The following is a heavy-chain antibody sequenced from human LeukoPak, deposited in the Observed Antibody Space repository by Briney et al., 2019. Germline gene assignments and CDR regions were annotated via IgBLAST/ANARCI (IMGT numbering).Heavy chain of an antibody. D-gene: IGHD1-26*01. V-gene: IGHV3-74*01. CDR2: INSDGSST. Sequence: GGSLRLSCAASGFTFSSYWMHWVRQAPGKGLVRVSRINSDGSSTSYADSVKGRFTISRDNAKNTLYLQMNSLRAEDTAVYYCARDSEEWELGYWGQGTLVTVSS. J-gene: IGHJ4*02. CDR3: ARDSEEWELGY. CDR1: GFTFSSYW.